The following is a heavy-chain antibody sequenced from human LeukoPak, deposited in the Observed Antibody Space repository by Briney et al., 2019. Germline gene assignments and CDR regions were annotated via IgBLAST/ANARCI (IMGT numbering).Heavy chain of an antibody. J-gene: IGHJ6*02. D-gene: IGHD3/OR15-3a*01. CDR2: LGSAGDK. CDR1: GFTLSDYD. CDR3: ARAKRETSTRPWTSGMDV. V-gene: IGHV3-13*01. Sequence: GGSLRLACAASGFTLSDYDIHWVRQPIGKGLDWVSGLGSAGDKYHAGSERGRFTISREDAENSVYLQMNGLRPEDTAIYYCARAKRETSTRPWTSGMDVWGQGTRVTVSS.